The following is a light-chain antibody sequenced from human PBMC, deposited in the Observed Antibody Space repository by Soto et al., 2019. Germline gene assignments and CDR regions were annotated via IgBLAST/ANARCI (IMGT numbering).Light chain of an antibody. J-gene: IGKJ1*01. Sequence: EIVLTQSPATLSLSPGERATLSSRASQSVSSYVAWYQQRPGQAPRLLIYDASNRATGIPARFSGSGSGTDFTLTISSLETEDFAVYYCQQRSNWPTFGQGTKVEIK. V-gene: IGKV3-11*01. CDR1: QSVSSY. CDR3: QQRSNWPT. CDR2: DAS.